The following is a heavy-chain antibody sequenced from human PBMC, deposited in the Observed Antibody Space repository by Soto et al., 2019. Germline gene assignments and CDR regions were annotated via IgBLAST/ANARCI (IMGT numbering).Heavy chain of an antibody. D-gene: IGHD3-3*01. J-gene: IGHJ3*02. CDR2: ISYDGNNK. CDR3: ARVLRFLEWLEAFDI. CDR1: GFTFSSYT. V-gene: IGHV3-30-3*01. Sequence: VGSLRLSCAASGFTFSSYTMHWVRQAPGKGLEWVAVISYDGNNKYYPDSMKGRFTISRDNSKNTLYLQMNSLRAEDTAVYYCARVLRFLEWLEAFDIWGQGTTVTVS.